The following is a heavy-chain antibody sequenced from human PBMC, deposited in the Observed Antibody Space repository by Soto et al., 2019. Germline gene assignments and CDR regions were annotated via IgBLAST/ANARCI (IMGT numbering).Heavy chain of an antibody. D-gene: IGHD6-13*01. CDR2: IYSTGTT. CDR1: GTSISSYY. Sequence: SETLSLTCTVSGTSISSYYWSWIRQPAGKGLEWIGRIYSTGTTNFNPSLKSRLTMSMDMSKNQVSLNLTSVTAADTAVYYCVRDRADFSSTYYHYFSVWGRGTLVTVSS. CDR3: VRDRADFSSTYYHYFSV. J-gene: IGHJ2*01. V-gene: IGHV4-4*07.